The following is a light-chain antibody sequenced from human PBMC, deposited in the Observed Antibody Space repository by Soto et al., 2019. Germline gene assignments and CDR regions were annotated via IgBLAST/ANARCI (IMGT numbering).Light chain of an antibody. V-gene: IGLV2-14*01. J-gene: IGLJ2*01. CDR3: SSYTSSSTLV. CDR2: DVS. CDR1: SSDVGGYNY. Sequence: QSALTQPASVSGSPGQSITISCTGTSSDVGGYNYVSWYQQHPGKAPKLMIYDVSNRPSGVSNRFSGSKSGNTASLTISGLQAEDEDDYYFSSYTSSSTLVFGGGTQLTVL.